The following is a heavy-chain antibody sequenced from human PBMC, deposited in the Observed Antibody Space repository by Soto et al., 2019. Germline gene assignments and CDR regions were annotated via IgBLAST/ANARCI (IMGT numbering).Heavy chain of an antibody. Sequence: EVQLVESGGGLVQPGGSLRLSCAASGLTFSSYEMNWVRQAPGKGLEWVSYISRSGSTIYYADSVKGRVTISRDNAKTSMYLRMNSLRAEDTAVYYCARDGRIRRPDWYFDLWGRGTLVTVSA. J-gene: IGHJ2*01. CDR1: GLTFSSYE. CDR2: ISRSGSTI. CDR3: ARDGRIRRPDWYFDL. D-gene: IGHD2-15*01. V-gene: IGHV3-48*03.